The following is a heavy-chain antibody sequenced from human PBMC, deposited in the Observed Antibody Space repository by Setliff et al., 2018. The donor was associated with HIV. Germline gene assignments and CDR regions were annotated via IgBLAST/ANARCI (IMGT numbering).Heavy chain of an antibody. J-gene: IGHJ3*02. V-gene: IGHV4-39*01. D-gene: IGHD2-21*01. CDR1: GGSISTSSFS. CDR3: ARHNSHGLIGGAGGDFDI. Sequence: PSETLSLTCTVSGGSISTSSFSWGWVRQSPGRGLEWIGSIFPRGAGATYYNPSLKSRVTISADTSNNQFSLILNSVTAADTAFYYCARHNSHGLIGGAGGDFDIWGQGTMVTVSS. CDR2: IFPRGAGAT.